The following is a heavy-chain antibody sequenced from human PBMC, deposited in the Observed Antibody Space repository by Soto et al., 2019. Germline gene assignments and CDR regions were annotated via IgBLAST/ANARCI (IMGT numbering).Heavy chain of an antibody. Sequence: GGCLRRSCSRSGFTFRDSAIHWVRLASGKGIELVGRIRSSSNSFATAYGGAVEGRFTISRDDSKNTAYLQMNSLKPEDTAVYYCTRRDDCGTYESHLWGGGT. V-gene: IGHV3-73*01. D-gene: IGHD4-4*01. CDR2: IRSSSNSFAT. J-gene: IGHJ4*02. CDR3: TRRDDCGTYESHL. CDR1: GFTFRDSA.